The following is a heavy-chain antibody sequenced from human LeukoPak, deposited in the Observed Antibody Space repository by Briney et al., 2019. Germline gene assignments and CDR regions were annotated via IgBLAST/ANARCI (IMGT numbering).Heavy chain of an antibody. Sequence: AGRSLRLSCAVSGFTFDDYAMHWVRQAPGKGLEWVSGINWNSGSMGYADSVKGRFTISRDNAKNSLYLQMNSLRAEDTAVYYCAELGITMIGGVWGKGTTVTISS. CDR2: INWNSGSM. D-gene: IGHD3-10*02. CDR1: GFTFDDYA. J-gene: IGHJ6*04. V-gene: IGHV3-9*01. CDR3: AELGITMIGGV.